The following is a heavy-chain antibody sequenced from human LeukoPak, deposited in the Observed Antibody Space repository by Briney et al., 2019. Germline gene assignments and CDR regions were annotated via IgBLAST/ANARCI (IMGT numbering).Heavy chain of an antibody. Sequence: PSETLSLTCTVSSASIRSSNYYWGWIRQPPGKGLEWIGSIYYNGNTYYNPSLKSRVTMSVDTSKNQFSLKLNSVTAADTAVYYCASLSEYCSAGSCYLGWFDPWGQGTLVTVSS. V-gene: IGHV4-39*07. CDR1: SASIRSSNYY. CDR3: ASLSEYCSAGSCYLGWFDP. J-gene: IGHJ5*02. D-gene: IGHD2-15*01. CDR2: IYYNGNT.